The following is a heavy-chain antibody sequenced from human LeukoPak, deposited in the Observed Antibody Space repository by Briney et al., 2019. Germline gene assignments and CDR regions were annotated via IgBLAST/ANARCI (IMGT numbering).Heavy chain of an antibody. CDR3: ARGPNYYDSSGYREGLDY. J-gene: IGHJ4*02. CDR1: GGSFSGYY. CDR2: INHSGST. Sequence: SETLSLTCAVYGGSFSGYYWSWIRQPPGNGLEWIGEINHSGSTNYNPSLKSRVTISVDTSKNQFSLKLSSVTAADTAVYYCARGPNYYDSSGYREGLDYWGQGTLVTVSS. D-gene: IGHD3-22*01. V-gene: IGHV4-34*01.